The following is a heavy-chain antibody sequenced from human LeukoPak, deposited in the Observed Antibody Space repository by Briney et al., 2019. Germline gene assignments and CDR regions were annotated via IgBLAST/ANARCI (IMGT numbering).Heavy chain of an antibody. CDR3: ARGHIGMDV. CDR2: IKQDGSEK. J-gene: IGHJ6*04. Sequence: GGSLRLSCAVSGFTLSSWWMTWVRQAPGKGLEWVANIKQDGSEKNYVDSVKGRFTISRDNAKNSLDLQMNRLRAEDTAVYYCARGHIGMDVWGKGTTVTVSA. V-gene: IGHV3-7*01. CDR1: GFTLSSWW. D-gene: IGHD5-12*01.